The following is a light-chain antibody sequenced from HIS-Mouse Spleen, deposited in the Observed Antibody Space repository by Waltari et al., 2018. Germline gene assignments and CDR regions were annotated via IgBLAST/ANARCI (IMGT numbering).Light chain of an antibody. CDR3: YSTDSSGNHRV. CDR2: EDS. J-gene: IGLJ2*01. V-gene: IGLV3-10*01. CDR1: ALPKKY. Sequence: SYELTQPPSVSVSPGQTARITCSGNALPKKYAYWYQPKSGQAPVLVIYEDSKRPSGITEGFSGSSSGTMATLTISGAQVEDEADYYCYSTDSSGNHRVFGGGTKLTVL.